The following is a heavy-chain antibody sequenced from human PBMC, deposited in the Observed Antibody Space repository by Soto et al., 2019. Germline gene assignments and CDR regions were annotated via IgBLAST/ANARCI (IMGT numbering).Heavy chain of an antibody. D-gene: IGHD3-3*01. V-gene: IGHV3-23*01. CDR2: ISGSGGST. Sequence: GGSLRLSCAASGFTFSSYAMSWVRQAPGKGLEWVSAISGSGGSTYYADSVKGRFTISRDNSKNTLYLQMNSLRAEDTAVYYCAKEITIFGVVIISHFDYWGQGTLVTVSS. CDR3: AKEITIFGVVIISHFDY. CDR1: GFTFSSYA. J-gene: IGHJ4*02.